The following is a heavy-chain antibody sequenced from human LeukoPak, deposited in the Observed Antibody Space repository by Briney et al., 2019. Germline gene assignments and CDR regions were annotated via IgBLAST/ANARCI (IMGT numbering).Heavy chain of an antibody. J-gene: IGHJ4*02. CDR2: MNHQGSET. CDR3: VRGGRATFDA. CDR1: GFDLWGYR. D-gene: IGHD5-12*01. Sequence: GGSLRLSCAVSGFDLWGYRMPWLRPAPGKALEWVATMNHQGSETYYLHSVKGRFTISRDNAENSLYLLMNGLRPEDMALYYCVRGGRATFDAGGQGILVTVSS. V-gene: IGHV3-7*01.